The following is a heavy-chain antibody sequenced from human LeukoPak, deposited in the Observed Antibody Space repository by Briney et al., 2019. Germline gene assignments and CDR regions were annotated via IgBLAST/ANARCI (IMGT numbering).Heavy chain of an antibody. CDR3: ARVQLERLLHYGMDV. J-gene: IGHJ6*02. V-gene: IGHV1-69*13. D-gene: IGHD1-1*01. CDR2: IIPIFGTA. Sequence: GASVKVSCTASGGTSSSYAISWVRQAPGQGLEWMGGIIPIFGTANYAQKFQGRVTITADESTSTAYMELSSLRSEDTAVYYCARVQLERLLHYGMDVWGQGTTVTVSS. CDR1: GGTSSSYA.